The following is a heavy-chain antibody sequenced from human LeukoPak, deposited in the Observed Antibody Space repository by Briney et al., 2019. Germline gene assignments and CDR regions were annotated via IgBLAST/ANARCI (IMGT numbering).Heavy chain of an antibody. V-gene: IGHV4-59*12. D-gene: IGHD3-10*01. Sequence: TSETLSLTCTVSDDSISDYYRGWIRQPPGKGLEWIGYFHNSGTSTYNPSLKSRVTISADTSKNQFSLKLSSVTAADTAVYYCARVSLVRGAPDYYFDYWGQGTLVTVSS. CDR2: FHNSGTS. CDR1: DDSISDYY. J-gene: IGHJ4*02. CDR3: ARVSLVRGAPDYYFDY.